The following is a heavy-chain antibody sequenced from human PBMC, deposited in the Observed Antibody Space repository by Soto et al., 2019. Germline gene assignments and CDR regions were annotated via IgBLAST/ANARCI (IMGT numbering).Heavy chain of an antibody. Sequence: SETLSLTCTVSGGSFDSTIYYWAWVRQPPGKGLEWIANIYYSGSTYYNPSLKSRVTISVDTSKNQFSLKLSSVTAADTAVYYCARHNTGYSSSWSPYFDYWGQGTLVTVSS. CDR3: ARHNTGYSSSWSPYFDY. CDR2: IYYSGST. V-gene: IGHV4-39*01. CDR1: GGSFDSTIYY. J-gene: IGHJ4*02. D-gene: IGHD6-13*01.